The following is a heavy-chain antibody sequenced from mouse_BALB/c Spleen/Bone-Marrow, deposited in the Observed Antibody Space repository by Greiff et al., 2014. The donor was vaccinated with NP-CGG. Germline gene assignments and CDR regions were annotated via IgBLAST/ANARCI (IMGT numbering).Heavy chain of an antibody. V-gene: IGHV1S45*01. CDR1: GYTFTNHH. J-gene: IGHJ3*01. CDR3: AREDYGAWFPY. D-gene: IGHD1-2*01. Sequence: VQLKESGAELVRPGASVKISCKAFGYTFTNHHINWVKQRPGRGLDWIGYINPYNDYTSYNQKFKGKATLTVDKSSSTAYMELSSLTSEDSAVYFCAREDYGAWFPYWGQGTLVTVSA. CDR2: INPYNDYT.